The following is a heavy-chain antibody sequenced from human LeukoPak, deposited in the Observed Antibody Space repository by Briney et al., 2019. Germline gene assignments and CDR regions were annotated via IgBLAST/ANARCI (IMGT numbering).Heavy chain of an antibody. CDR2: IHYSGSP. J-gene: IGHJ4*02. Sequence: SDTLSLTCTVSGGSISSSSYYWGWVRQPPGKGLEWIGSIHYSGSPYYNPSLKSRVTITVDTSKNQFSLKLSSMTAADTAVYYCARDRLWFGDSGLDYWGQGTLVTVSS. CDR1: GGSISSSSYY. D-gene: IGHD3-10*01. V-gene: IGHV4-39*07. CDR3: ARDRLWFGDSGLDY.